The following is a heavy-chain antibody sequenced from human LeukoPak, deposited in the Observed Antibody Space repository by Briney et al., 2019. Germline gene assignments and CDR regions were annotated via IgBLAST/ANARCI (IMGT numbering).Heavy chain of an antibody. CDR3: SKSGKSSGYLIFDY. V-gene: IGHV3-23*01. Sequence: GGSLSLSCAASGFTLSSYAMGWVHQAPGKGLEWVSSTSRSGGNTYYADSVKGRFTISRDNSKNTLYLQMNSLRVEDTAVYYCSKSGKSSGYLIFDYWGQGTLVTVSS. D-gene: IGHD3-22*01. CDR2: TSRSGGNT. CDR1: GFTLSSYA. J-gene: IGHJ4*02.